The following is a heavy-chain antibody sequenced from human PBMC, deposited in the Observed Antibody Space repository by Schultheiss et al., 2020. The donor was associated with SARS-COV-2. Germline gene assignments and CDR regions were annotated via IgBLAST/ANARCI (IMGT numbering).Heavy chain of an antibody. CDR1: GFTFSSYW. J-gene: IGHJ4*02. Sequence: GGSLRLSCAASGFTFSSYWMSWVRQAPGKGLEWVSRINSDGSSTSYADSVKGRFTISRDNAKNTLYLQMNSLRAEDTAVYYCVRGVSSSYWGQGTLVTVSS. CDR2: INSDGSST. CDR3: VRGVSSSY. D-gene: IGHD5/OR15-5a*01. V-gene: IGHV3-74*01.